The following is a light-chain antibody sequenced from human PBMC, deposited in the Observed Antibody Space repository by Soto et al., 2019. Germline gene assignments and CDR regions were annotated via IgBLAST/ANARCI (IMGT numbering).Light chain of an antibody. J-gene: IGKJ2*01. CDR2: LGS. V-gene: IGKV2-28*01. CDR1: QSLLHSNGYNY. Sequence: DIVMTQSPLSLPVTPGEPASISCRSSQSLLHSNGYNYLDWYLQKPGQSPQLLISLGSNRASGVPARFSGSGSATDFTLNIARVDDEYFGVYYSMQALQIPYTFGQGTKLESK. CDR3: MQALQIPYT.